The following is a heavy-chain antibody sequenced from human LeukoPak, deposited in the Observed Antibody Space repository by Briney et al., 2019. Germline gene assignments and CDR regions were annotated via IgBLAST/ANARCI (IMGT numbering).Heavy chain of an antibody. Sequence: SQTLSLTCAISGDSVSSNSAAWNWIRQSPSRGLEWLGRTYYRYKWYNDYAVSVKSRITINPDTSKNQFSLQLNSVTPEDTAVYYCARGKCGGDCYCYYYYMDVWGKGTTVTVSS. J-gene: IGHJ6*03. V-gene: IGHV6-1*01. CDR1: GDSVSSNSAA. D-gene: IGHD2-21*01. CDR3: ARGKCGGDCYCYYYYMDV. CDR2: TYYRYKWYN.